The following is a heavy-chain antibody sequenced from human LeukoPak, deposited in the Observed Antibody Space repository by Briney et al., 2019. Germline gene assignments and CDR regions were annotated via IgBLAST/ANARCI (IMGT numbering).Heavy chain of an antibody. J-gene: IGHJ4*02. CDR2: IGASGSGT. D-gene: IGHD2-15*01. V-gene: IGHV3-23*01. CDR1: GFDFNIYA. CDR3: AKWPEVVVMRPPKK. Sequence: GGSLRLSCAASGFDSGFDFNIYAMTWVRQAPGKGLEWVSTIGASGSGTDYADSVKGRFTISRDNLKKTLSLEMTSLRVEDTAIYSCAKWPEVVVMRPPKKWGQEALV.